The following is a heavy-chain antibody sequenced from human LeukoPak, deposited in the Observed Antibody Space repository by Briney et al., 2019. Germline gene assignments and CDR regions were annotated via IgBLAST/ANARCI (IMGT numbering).Heavy chain of an antibody. CDR1: GGSISSGDYY. V-gene: IGHV4-30-4*01. CDR3: ARGYCTNGVCPNWFDP. CDR2: IYYSGST. Sequence: SETLSLTCTVSGGSISSGDYYWSWIRQPPGKGLEWIGYIYYSGSTYYNPSLKGRVTISVDTSKNQFSLKLSSVTAADTAVYYCARGYCTNGVCPNWFDPWGQGTLVTVSS. D-gene: IGHD2-8*01. J-gene: IGHJ5*02.